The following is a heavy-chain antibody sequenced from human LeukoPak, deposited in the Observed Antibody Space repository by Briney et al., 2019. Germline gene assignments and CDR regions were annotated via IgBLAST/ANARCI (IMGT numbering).Heavy chain of an antibody. J-gene: IGHJ6*03. CDR2: FYISGST. CDR1: GGSISNYY. Sequence: SETLSLTCTVSGGSISNYYWSWIRQPAGKGLEWIGRFYISGSTNYNPSLKSRVTMSVDTSKNQFSLKLSSVTAADTAVYYCARQAYSSGWLYYYYYMDVWGKGTTVTISS. D-gene: IGHD6-19*01. CDR3: ARQAYSSGWLYYYYYMDV. V-gene: IGHV4-4*07.